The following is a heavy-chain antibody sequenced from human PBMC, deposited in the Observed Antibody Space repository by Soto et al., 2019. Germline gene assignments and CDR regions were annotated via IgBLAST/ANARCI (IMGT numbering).Heavy chain of an antibody. CDR1: GFTFSSYE. Sequence: GGSLRLSCAASGFTFSSYEMNWVRQAPGKGLEWVSYISSSSSTIYYADSVKGRFTISRDNAKNSLYLQMNSLRAEDTAVYYCARDSGYDSSGYYYWYFDLWGRGTLVTVSS. CDR2: ISSSSSTI. CDR3: ARDSGYDSSGYYYWYFDL. J-gene: IGHJ2*01. D-gene: IGHD3-22*01. V-gene: IGHV3-48*03.